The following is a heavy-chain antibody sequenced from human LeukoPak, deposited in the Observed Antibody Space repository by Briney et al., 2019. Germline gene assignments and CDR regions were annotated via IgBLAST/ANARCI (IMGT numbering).Heavy chain of an antibody. D-gene: IGHD3-22*01. CDR2: ISGSGGTI. V-gene: IGHV3-23*01. CDR3: AKYYFDTSGSPKRFFDY. CDR1: GFTFNKYA. Sequence: GGSLRLSCAASGFTFNKYAMTWVRQTPGKGLEWVSVISGSGGTIYYADSVKGRFTISRDNSKKTLYLQMNSLRAEDTALYFCAKYYFDTSGSPKRFFDYWGQGTLVTVSS. J-gene: IGHJ4*01.